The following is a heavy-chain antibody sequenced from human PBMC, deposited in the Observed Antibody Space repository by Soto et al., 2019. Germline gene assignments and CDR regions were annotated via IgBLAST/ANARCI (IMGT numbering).Heavy chain of an antibody. J-gene: IGHJ6*02. Sequence: SVKVSCKASGFTFNRSAVQWVRQARGQRLEWIGRIVVGSGNTYYSQKFQERVTITRDMSTSTAYMELSSLRSEDTAVFYCAADTHQDDFWSNYPYYYCGMDVWGQGTKVTVSS. CDR2: IVVGSGNT. V-gene: IGHV1-58*01. CDR3: AADTHQDDFWSNYPYYYCGMDV. CDR1: GFTFNRSA. D-gene: IGHD3-3*01.